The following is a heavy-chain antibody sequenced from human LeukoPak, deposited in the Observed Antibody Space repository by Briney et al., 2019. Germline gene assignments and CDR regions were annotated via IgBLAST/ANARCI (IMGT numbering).Heavy chain of an antibody. D-gene: IGHD3-16*01. CDR2: ISNSGDNT. V-gene: IGHV3-23*01. CDR3: ARSSGYEIDY. J-gene: IGHJ4*02. CDR1: GFTFSSYV. Sequence: GTLRLSCAASGFTFSSYVMSWVRQAPGHRLEWVSAISNSGDNTYYADSVKCRFTISRDNSKNTLYLQMSSLRAEDTAVYYCARSSGYEIDYWGQGTLGTVSS.